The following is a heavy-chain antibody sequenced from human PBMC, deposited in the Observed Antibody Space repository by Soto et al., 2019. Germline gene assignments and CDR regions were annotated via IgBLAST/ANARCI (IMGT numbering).Heavy chain of an antibody. CDR1: GYTFTSYA. V-gene: IGHV1-3*01. Sequence: GASVKVSCKASGYTFTSYAMHWVRQAPGQRLEWMGWINAGNGNTKYSQKFQGRVTITRDTSASTAYMELSSLRSEDTAVYYCARDRLSRGYSYGCDYWGQGTLVTVSS. J-gene: IGHJ4*02. CDR3: ARDRLSRGYSYGCDY. D-gene: IGHD5-18*01. CDR2: INAGNGNT.